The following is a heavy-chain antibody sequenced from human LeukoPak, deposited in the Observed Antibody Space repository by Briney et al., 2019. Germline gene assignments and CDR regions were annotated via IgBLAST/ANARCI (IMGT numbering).Heavy chain of an antibody. Sequence: PGGSLRLSCATSGFTFSRSWMDWVRQAPGKGLEWVANIKEDGSETHYVDFAKGRSPISRDNAKNSLFLQVDNLRVEDTAIYYCSRSLNFWGQGTLVTVSP. CDR3: SRSLNF. V-gene: IGHV3-7*01. J-gene: IGHJ4*02. CDR1: GFTFSRSW. CDR2: IKEDGSET.